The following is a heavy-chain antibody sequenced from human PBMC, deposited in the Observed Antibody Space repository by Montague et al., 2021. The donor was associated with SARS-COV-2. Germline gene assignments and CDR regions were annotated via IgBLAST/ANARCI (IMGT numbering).Heavy chain of an antibody. CDR3: ERAGEQLVRGRWYFDY. V-gene: IGHV4-61*02. J-gene: IGHJ4*02. CDR1: GASITSGSYY. D-gene: IGHD6-6*01. Sequence: TLSLTCTVSGASITSGSYYWSWIRQPAGTRLEWIGRKYTTGSTNYDPSLKSRVAISVDTSKNQFSLKLSSVTAADTAVYYCERAGEQLVRGRWYFDYWGRGTLVTVSP. CDR2: KYTTGST.